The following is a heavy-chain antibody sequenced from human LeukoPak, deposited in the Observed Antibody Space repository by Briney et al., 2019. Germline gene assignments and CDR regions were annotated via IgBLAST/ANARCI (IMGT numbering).Heavy chain of an antibody. CDR1: GXTFSSYG. D-gene: IGHD7-27*01. CDR3: ARDRDWGCSYCSY. Sequence: GGSLRLSCAASGXTFSSYGMHWVRQAPGRGLEWVAVIWFDGSNKYYADSVKGRFTISRDNSKNTLYLQMNSLRAEDTAVYYCARDRDWGCSYCSYWGQGTLVTVSS. CDR2: IWFDGSNK. J-gene: IGHJ4*02. V-gene: IGHV3-33*01.